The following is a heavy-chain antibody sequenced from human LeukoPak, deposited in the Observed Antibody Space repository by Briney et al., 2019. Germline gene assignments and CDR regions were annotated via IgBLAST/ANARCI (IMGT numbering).Heavy chain of an antibody. J-gene: IGHJ3*02. CDR2: TYYRSSWFN. V-gene: IGHV6-1*01. Sequence: SQTLSLTCAISGDSVSSNSAAWHWIRQSPSRGLEWLGRTYYRSSWFNDYAVSVKSRTTINPDTSKNQFSLQLYSVTPEDTAVYYCATTVTTRDAFDIWGQGTMVTVSS. D-gene: IGHD4-17*01. CDR3: ATTVTTRDAFDI. CDR1: GDSVSSNSAA.